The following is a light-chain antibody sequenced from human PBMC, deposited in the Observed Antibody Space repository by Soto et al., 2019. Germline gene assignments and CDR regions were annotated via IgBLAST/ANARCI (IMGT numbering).Light chain of an antibody. Sequence: SQMTQSPSTLVPSGGDRVTITWRASPSFIPGLTWYQQRPGKAHKXXVXDVSNLESGVPSRFSGSGSGTQFTLTISSLQPGDSATYDCQQYTTLGKFGQGTKVGI. CDR1: PSFIPG. V-gene: IGKV1-5*01. J-gene: IGKJ1*01. CDR3: QQYTTLGK. CDR2: DVS.